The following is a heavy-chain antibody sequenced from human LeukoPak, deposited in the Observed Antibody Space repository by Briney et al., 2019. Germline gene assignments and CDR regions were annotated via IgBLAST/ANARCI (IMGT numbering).Heavy chain of an antibody. CDR2: INHSGST. J-gene: IGHJ4*02. D-gene: IGHD5-18*01. V-gene: IGHV4-34*01. Sequence: SETLSLTCAVYGGSFSGYYWSWIRQPPGKGLEWIGEINHSGSTYYNPSLKSRVTISVDTSKNQFSLKLTSVTAADTAVYYCATFRGYNYGYNDYWGQGTLVTVSS. CDR1: GGSFSGYY. CDR3: ATFRGYNYGYNDY.